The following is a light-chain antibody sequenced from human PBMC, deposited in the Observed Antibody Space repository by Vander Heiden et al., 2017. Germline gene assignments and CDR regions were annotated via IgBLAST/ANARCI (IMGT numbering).Light chain of an antibody. CDR1: QSVLYSSNNKNY. J-gene: IGKJ5*01. Sequence: DIVMTQFPDSLAVSLGERATINCKSSQSVLYSSNNKNYLAWYQQKPGQPPKLLIYWASTRESGVPDRFSGSGSGTDFTLTISSLQAEDVAVYYCQQYYSTPPITFGQGTRLEIK. V-gene: IGKV4-1*01. CDR3: QQYYSTPPIT. CDR2: WAS.